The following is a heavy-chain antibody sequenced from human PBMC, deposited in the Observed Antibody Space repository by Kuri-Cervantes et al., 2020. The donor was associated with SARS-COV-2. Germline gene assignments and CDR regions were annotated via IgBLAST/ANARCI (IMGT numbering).Heavy chain of an antibody. J-gene: IGHJ5*02. CDR3: ARHAAESSSWLTEDWFNP. CDR2: IYYSGGT. D-gene: IGHD6-13*01. V-gene: IGHV4-59*08. CDR1: GGSISSYY. Sequence: GSLRLSCTVSGGSISSYYWTWIRQPPGKGLEWIGYIYYSGGTDYNHSLERRVTISVDTSKNQFSLTLRSVTAADTAVYYCARHAAESSSWLTEDWFNPWGQGTLVTVSS.